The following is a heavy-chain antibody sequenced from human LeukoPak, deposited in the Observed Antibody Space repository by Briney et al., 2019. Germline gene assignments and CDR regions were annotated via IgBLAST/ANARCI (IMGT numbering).Heavy chain of an antibody. D-gene: IGHD1-26*01. J-gene: IGHJ6*02. CDR3: ARGPQRYSGSYSGYYYYYGMDV. V-gene: IGHV4-59*01. Sequence: SETLSLTCTVSGGSISSYYWSWIRQPPGKGLEWIGYIYYSGSTNYNPSLKIRVTISVDTSKNQFSLKLSSVTAADTAVYYCARGPQRYSGSYSGYYYYYGMDVWGQGTTVTVSS. CDR1: GGSISSYY. CDR2: IYYSGST.